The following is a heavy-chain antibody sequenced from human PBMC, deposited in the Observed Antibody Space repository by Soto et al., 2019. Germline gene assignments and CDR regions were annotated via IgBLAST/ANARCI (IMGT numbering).Heavy chain of an antibody. D-gene: IGHD3-3*01. CDR1: GGSISSRSHY. CDR2: SFYRGST. V-gene: IGHV4-39*01. Sequence: QLQLQESGPGLVKPSETLSLTCPVSGGSISSRSHYWGWIRQSPGKHLEWIGSSFYRGSTHYNPPLKTRVTISVDTSKNQVSLKLYSVTAADTAVYYCATADGFGVVTPFFEYWGQGILVTVSS. CDR3: ATADGFGVVTPFFEY. J-gene: IGHJ4*02.